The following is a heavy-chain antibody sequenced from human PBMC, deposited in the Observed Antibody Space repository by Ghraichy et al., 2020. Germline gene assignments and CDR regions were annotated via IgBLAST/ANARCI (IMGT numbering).Heavy chain of an antibody. J-gene: IGHJ6*03. Sequence: SETLSLTCAVYGGSFSGYYWSWIRQPPGKGLEWIGEINHSGSTNYNPSLKSRVTIPVDTSKNQFSLKLSSVTAADTAVYYCARSRGLYYYYYMDVWGKETTVTVSS. CDR3: ARSRGLYYYYYMDV. CDR1: GGSFSGYY. V-gene: IGHV4-34*01. CDR2: INHSGST.